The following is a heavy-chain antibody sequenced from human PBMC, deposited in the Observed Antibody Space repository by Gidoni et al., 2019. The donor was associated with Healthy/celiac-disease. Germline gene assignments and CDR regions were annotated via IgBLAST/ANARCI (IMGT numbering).Heavy chain of an antibody. CDR3: ARDQQGALDY. Sequence: QVQLVESGGGVVQPGRSLRLSCAASGFTFSRYGMHWVRQAPGKGLEWVAVIWYDGSNKYYADSVKGRVTISRDNSKNTLYLQMNSLRAEDTAVYYCARDQQGALDYWGQGTLVTVSS. CDR2: IWYDGSNK. V-gene: IGHV3-33*01. J-gene: IGHJ4*02. D-gene: IGHD6-13*01. CDR1: GFTFSRYG.